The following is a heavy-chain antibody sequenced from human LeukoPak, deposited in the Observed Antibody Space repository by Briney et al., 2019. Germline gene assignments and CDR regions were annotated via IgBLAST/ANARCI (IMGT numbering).Heavy chain of an antibody. CDR2: INPNSGGT. V-gene: IGHV1-2*06. CDR3: ARGLDSSGSYRPYDAFDI. Sequence: ASVKVSCKASGYTLTDYYMHWVRQAPGQGLEWMGRINPNSGGTNYAQKFQGRVTMTRDTSISTVYMELSRLRSDDTAVYYCARGLDSSGSYRPYDAFDIWGQGTMVTVSS. J-gene: IGHJ3*02. D-gene: IGHD1-26*01. CDR1: GYTLTDYY.